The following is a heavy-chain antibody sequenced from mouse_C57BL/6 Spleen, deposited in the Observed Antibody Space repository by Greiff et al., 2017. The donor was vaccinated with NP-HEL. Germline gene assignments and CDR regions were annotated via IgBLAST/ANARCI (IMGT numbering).Heavy chain of an antibody. CDR1: GYSFPDYN. D-gene: IGHD1-1*01. J-gene: IGHJ4*01. CDR2: INPNYGTT. CDR3: ARTSLTTVVVGDAMDY. V-gene: IGHV1-39*01. Sequence: EVQLQQSGPELVKPGASVKISCKASGYSFPDYNMNWVKQSNGKSLEWIGVINPNYGTTSSNQKFKGKATLLVDQSSSTAYMQLNSLTSEDSAVYYCARTSLTTVVVGDAMDYWGQGTSVTVSS.